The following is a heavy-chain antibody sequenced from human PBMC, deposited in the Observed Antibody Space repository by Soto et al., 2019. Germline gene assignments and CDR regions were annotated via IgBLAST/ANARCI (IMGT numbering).Heavy chain of an antibody. V-gene: IGHV1-69*06. D-gene: IGHD2-2*01. CDR3: ATGVPAAKAVVWFDP. CDR2: IIPIFGTA. Sequence: SVKVSCKASGGTFSSYATSWVRQAPGKGLEWMGGIIPIFGTANYAQKFQGRVTMTEDTSTDAAYMELSSLRSEDTAVYYCATGVPAAKAVVWFDPWGQVTLGTGAS. CDR1: GGTFSSYA. J-gene: IGHJ5*02.